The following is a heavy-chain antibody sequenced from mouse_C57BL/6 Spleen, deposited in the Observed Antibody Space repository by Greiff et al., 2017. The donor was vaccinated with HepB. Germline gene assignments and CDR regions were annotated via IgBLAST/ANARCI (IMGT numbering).Heavy chain of an antibody. CDR3: AREELLRVYYAMDY. J-gene: IGHJ4*01. Sequence: EVQLQQSGPELVKPGASVKISCKASGYTFTDYYMNWVKQSHGKSLEWIGDINPNNGGTSYNQKFKGKATLTVDKSSSTAYMELRSLTSEDSAVYYCAREELLRVYYAMDYWGQGTSVTVSS. V-gene: IGHV1-26*01. CDR2: INPNNGGT. D-gene: IGHD1-1*01. CDR1: GYTFTDYY.